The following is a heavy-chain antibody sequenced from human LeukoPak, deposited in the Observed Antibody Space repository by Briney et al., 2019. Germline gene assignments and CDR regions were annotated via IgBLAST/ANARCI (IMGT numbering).Heavy chain of an antibody. CDR1: GYTFTSYP. D-gene: IGHD2-15*01. V-gene: IGHV1-3*01. Sequence: ASVKVSCKASGYTFTSYPIHWVRQGPGQRLEWMGWINVGNGDTKYSQKFQGRVTFTRDTSASTAYVELSSLRSEDTAVFYCATSEEGRWGQGTLVTVSS. CDR2: INVGNGDT. J-gene: IGHJ4*02. CDR3: ATSEEGR.